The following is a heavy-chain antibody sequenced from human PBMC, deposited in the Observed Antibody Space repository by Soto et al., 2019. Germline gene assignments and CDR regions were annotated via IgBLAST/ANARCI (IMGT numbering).Heavy chain of an antibody. CDR1: GFTLSSYG. CDR2: MSYDGNKK. Sequence: QVQLVESGGGVVQPGKSLRLSCAVSGFTLSSYGIHWVRKAPGKGLEWVAFMSYDGNKKSYADSVKGRFTISRDNSKNTLYLQMDSLRAEDTAMYYCAKGLSVIQEWIIDGHWGQGTQVTVSS. D-gene: IGHD5-18*01. CDR3: AKGLSVIQEWIIDGH. V-gene: IGHV3-30*18. J-gene: IGHJ4*02.